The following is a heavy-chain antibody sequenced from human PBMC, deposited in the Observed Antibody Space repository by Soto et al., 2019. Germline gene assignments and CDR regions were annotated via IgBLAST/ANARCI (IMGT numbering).Heavy chain of an antibody. D-gene: IGHD1-1*01. CDR3: ARESEDLNSICEY. Sequence: PGGSLRLSGAASGFTFTRYSMNWVRQAPGKGLEWVSSISSTTNYVYYGGSMKGRFTISRDNAKNSLYLEMNSLRAEDTAVYYWARESEDLNSICEYSGRGTLVDFCS. CDR2: ISSTTNYV. V-gene: IGHV3-21*06. J-gene: IGHJ4*02. CDR1: GFTFTRYS.